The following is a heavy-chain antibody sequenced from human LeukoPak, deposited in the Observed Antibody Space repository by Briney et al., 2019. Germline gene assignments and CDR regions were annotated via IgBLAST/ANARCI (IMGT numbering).Heavy chain of an antibody. J-gene: IGHJ4*02. CDR1: GFTFSNAW. CDR2: IYSGGNT. Sequence: GGSLRLSCAAYGFTFSNAWMSWVRQAPGKGLECVSVIYSGGNTYYADSVKGRFTISRDNSKNTLYLQMNSLRAEDTAIYYCATYRQVLLPFESWGQGTLVTVSS. D-gene: IGHD2-8*02. V-gene: IGHV3-66*01. CDR3: ATYRQVLLPFES.